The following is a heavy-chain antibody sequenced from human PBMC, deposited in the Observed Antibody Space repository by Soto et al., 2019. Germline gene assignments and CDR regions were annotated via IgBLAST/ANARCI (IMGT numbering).Heavy chain of an antibody. CDR2: IIPVFGTT. Sequence: QVQLVQSGAEVKKPGSSVKVFCKASGGTFSNYTISWVRQAPGQGLEWMGGIIPVFGTTDYEQKFQGRVTFTADGSTSTAYMKLSSLRSADTAVYYCARSSPYIVVRKPTGNQDYYGMDVWGQGTTVTVSS. CDR3: ARSSPYIVVRKPTGNQDYYGMDV. CDR1: GGTFSNYT. J-gene: IGHJ6*02. D-gene: IGHD2-2*01. V-gene: IGHV1-69*01.